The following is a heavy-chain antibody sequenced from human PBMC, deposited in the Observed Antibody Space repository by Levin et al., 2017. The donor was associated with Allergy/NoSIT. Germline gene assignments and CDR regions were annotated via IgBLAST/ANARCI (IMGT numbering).Heavy chain of an antibody. V-gene: IGHV3-48*03. CDR3: ARQLGNFWSGYNYFDY. Sequence: PGGSLRLSCAASGFTFSSYEMNWVRRAPGKVLEWVSYISSTGSTIYSADSVKGRFTISRDNAKNSLYLHMNSLRAEDTAVYYCARQLGNFWSGYNYFDYWGQGTLVTVSS. CDR2: ISSTGSTI. D-gene: IGHD3-3*01. CDR1: GFTFSSYE. J-gene: IGHJ4*02.